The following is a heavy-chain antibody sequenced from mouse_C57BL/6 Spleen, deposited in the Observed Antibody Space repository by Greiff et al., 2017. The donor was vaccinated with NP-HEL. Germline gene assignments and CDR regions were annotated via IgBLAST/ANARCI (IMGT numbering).Heavy chain of an antibody. CDR3: AREEGGNYAMDY. V-gene: IGHV5-4*01. J-gene: IGHJ4*01. Sequence: EVQLQESGGGLVKPGGSLKLSCAASGFTFSSYAMSWVRQTPGKRLEWVATISDGGSYTYYPDNVKGRFTISRDNAKNNQYLQRSQLKSEDTAKYYGAREEGGNYAMDYWGQGTSVTVSS. CDR2: ISDGGSYT. CDR1: GFTFSSYA. D-gene: IGHD1-1*02.